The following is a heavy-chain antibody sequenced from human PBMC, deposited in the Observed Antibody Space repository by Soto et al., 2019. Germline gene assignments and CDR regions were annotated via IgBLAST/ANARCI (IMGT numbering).Heavy chain of an antibody. CDR1: GYTFTSTW. CDR2: IIPILGIA. J-gene: IGHJ6*02. CDR3: ASRGGGSKYYYGMDV. D-gene: IGHD4-4*01. V-gene: IGHV1-69*02. Sequence: SVKVSCKASGYTFTSTWMHWVRQAPGQGLEWMGRIIPILGIANYAQKFQGRVTITADKSTSTAYMELSSLRSEDTAVYYCASRGGGSKYYYGMDVWGQGTTVTVSS.